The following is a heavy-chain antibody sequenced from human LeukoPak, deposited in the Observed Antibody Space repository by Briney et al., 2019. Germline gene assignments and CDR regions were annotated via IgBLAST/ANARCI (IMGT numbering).Heavy chain of an antibody. CDR1: GFTFSSYG. CDR2: ISYDGSNK. D-gene: IGHD3/OR15-3a*01. V-gene: IGHV3-30*18. J-gene: IGHJ4*02. CDR3: AKDDFPLVVLGYFDY. Sequence: EGSLRLSCAASGFTFSSYGMHWVRQAPGKGLEWVAVISYDGSNKYYADSVKGRFTISRDNSKNTLFLQMNSLRAEDTAVYYCAKDDFPLVVLGYFDYWGQGTLVTVSS.